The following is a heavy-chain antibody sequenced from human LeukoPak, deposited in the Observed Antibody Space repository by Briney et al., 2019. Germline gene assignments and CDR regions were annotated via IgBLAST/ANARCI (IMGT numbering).Heavy chain of an antibody. CDR1: GFTFSTYD. Sequence: GGSLRLSCAAAGFTFSTYDMHWVRQATGKGLEWVSGMGKTAGDTYYSGSVKGRFTIFRENAKNSVYLEMNSLEAGDTAVYYCARGAAGFDYWGQGALVSVSS. CDR3: ARGAAGFDY. J-gene: IGHJ4*02. CDR2: MGKTAGDT. D-gene: IGHD6-13*01. V-gene: IGHV3-13*04.